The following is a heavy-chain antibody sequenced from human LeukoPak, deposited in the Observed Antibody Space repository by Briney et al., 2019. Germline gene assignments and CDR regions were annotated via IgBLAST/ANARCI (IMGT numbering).Heavy chain of an antibody. Sequence: SETLSLTCTVSGGSISSGGYYWSWIRQPPGKGLEWIGYIYHSGSTYYNPSLKSRVTISVDRSKNQFSLKLSSVTAADTAVYYCARAGRFHSSPPESWGQGTLVVVSS. CDR2: IYHSGST. V-gene: IGHV4-30-2*01. D-gene: IGHD6-19*01. CDR3: ARAGRFHSSPPES. J-gene: IGHJ4*02. CDR1: GGSISSGGYY.